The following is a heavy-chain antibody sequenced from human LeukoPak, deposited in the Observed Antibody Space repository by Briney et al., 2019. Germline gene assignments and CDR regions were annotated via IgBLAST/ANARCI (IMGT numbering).Heavy chain of an antibody. Sequence: PSETLSLTCAVSGGSISSGGYSWSWIRQPPGKGLEWIGYIYHSGSTYYNPSLKSRVTISVDRSKNQFSLKLSSVTAADTAVYYCARERIRGYSYGPYYYGMDVWGQGTTVTVSS. D-gene: IGHD5-18*01. CDR3: ARERIRGYSYGPYYYGMDV. J-gene: IGHJ6*02. CDR2: IYHSGST. V-gene: IGHV4-30-2*01. CDR1: GGSISSGGYS.